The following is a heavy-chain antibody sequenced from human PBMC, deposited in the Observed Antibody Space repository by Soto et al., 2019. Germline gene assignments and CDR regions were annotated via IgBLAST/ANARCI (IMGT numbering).Heavy chain of an antibody. D-gene: IGHD6-19*01. CDR1: GFTFSSYA. V-gene: IGHV3-23*01. J-gene: IGHJ3*02. Sequence: GGSLRLSCAASGFTFSSYAMSWVRQAPGKGLEWVSAISGSGGSTYYADSVKGRFTISRDNSKNTLYLQMNSLRAEDTAVYYCAIDSGRSGDLDAFDIWGQGTMVTVSS. CDR2: ISGSGGST. CDR3: AIDSGRSGDLDAFDI.